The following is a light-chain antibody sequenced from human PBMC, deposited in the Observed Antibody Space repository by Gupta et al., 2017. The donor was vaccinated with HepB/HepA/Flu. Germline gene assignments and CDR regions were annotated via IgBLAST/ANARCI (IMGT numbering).Light chain of an antibody. J-gene: IGLJ1*01. CDR2: DVS. CDR1: SSDVGGYNY. CDR3: SSYTSSSTLEGV. V-gene: IGLV2-14*01. Sequence: QSALTQPAPVSGSPGQSITIPCTGTSSDVGGYNYVSWYQQHPGKAPKLMIYDVSNRPSGVSNRFSGSKSGNTASLTISGLQAEDEADYYCSSYTSSSTLEGVFGTGTKVTVL.